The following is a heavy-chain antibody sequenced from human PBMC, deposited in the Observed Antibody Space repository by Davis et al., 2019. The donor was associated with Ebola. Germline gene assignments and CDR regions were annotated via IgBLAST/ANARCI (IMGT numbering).Heavy chain of an antibody. CDR1: GYTFTSYA. D-gene: IGHD3-10*01. CDR2: INTNTGNP. V-gene: IGHV7-4-1*02. Sequence: AASVKVSCKASGYTFTSYAMNWVRQAPGQGLEWMGWINTNTGNPTYAQGFTGRFVFSLDTSVSTAYLQISSLKAEDTAVYYCARDRLLWFGESPRSWWFDPWGQGTLVTVSS. CDR3: ARDRLLWFGESPRSWWFDP. J-gene: IGHJ5*02.